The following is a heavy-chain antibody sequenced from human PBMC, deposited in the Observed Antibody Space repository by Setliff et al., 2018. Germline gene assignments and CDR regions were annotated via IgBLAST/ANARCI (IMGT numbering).Heavy chain of an antibody. CDR2: VFFSGTT. V-gene: IGHV4-59*01. Sequence: PSETLSLTCTVSGGSIDTYYWSWIRQPPGKGLEYIGYVFFSGTTTYNPSLASRVTISVDTSKNRFSLRLNSMTAADTAVYYCAKEHVVISFVTNTHHHYGMDVWGQGATVTVSS. CDR3: AKEHVVISFVTNTHHHYGMDV. D-gene: IGHD2-8*01. CDR1: GGSIDTYY. J-gene: IGHJ6*02.